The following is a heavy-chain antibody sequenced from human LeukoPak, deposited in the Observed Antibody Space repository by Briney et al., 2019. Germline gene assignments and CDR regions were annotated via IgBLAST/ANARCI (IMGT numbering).Heavy chain of an antibody. CDR1: GGTLSSYA. CDR3: ASRYCGSANCQWGDYYYYGMDG. J-gene: IGHJ6*02. V-gene: IGHV1-69*01. CDR2: IIPIFGTT. Sequence: SVKVSCKASGGTLSSYAISWVRQAPGQGLEWMGGIIPIFGTTKYSQKFQGRVTITAAESTGPAFMDLNSLTSDDTAVYYCASRYCGSANCQWGDYYYYGMDGWGQGTTVTVSS. D-gene: IGHD2-2*01.